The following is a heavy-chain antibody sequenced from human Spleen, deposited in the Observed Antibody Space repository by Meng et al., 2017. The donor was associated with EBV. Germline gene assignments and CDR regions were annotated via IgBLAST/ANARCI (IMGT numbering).Heavy chain of an antibody. CDR1: GYTFSNYG. CDR3: ARAGYNIHYPPVGP. J-gene: IGHJ5*02. V-gene: IGHV1-18*01. Sequence: QLQLVQSGAEVKKPGASVKVSCKASGYTFSNYGVSWVRQAPGQGLEWLGWISANSANTNYAQELHGRVTMTTDTSTSTAYMELSSLRSDDTAVYYCARAGYNIHYPPVGPWGQGTLVTVAS. CDR2: ISANSANT. D-gene: IGHD1-14*01.